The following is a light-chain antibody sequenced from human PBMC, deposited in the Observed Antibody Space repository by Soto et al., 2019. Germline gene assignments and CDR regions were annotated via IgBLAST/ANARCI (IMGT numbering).Light chain of an antibody. CDR2: DAS. J-gene: IGKJ5*01. V-gene: IGKV3D-11*02. CDR1: QSINTY. CDR3: QQRRSWQVT. Sequence: ENLFTQSPATLSLSPGEGVTISCRASQSINTYLAWYQQKPGQAPRILIYDASKRVTGIPARFSGSRSGTNCTLPISSLEPEDFLVYYCQQRRSWQVTFGQGTRLEIK.